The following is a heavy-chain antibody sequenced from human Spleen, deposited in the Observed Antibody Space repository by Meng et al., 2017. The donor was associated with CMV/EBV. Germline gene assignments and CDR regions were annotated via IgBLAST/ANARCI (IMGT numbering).Heavy chain of an antibody. J-gene: IGHJ5*02. CDR2: INPNTGGT. CDR1: YPFIDYY. V-gene: IGHV1-2*02. Sequence: YPFIDYYIHGVRQAPGEGLEWMGWINPNTGGTNHALKFQGRVTLSRDASIATTYMDLNRLTSDDTAVYYCAREACRSISCSEGWFDPWGQGTLVTVSS. CDR3: AREACRSISCSEGWFDP. D-gene: IGHD2-2*01.